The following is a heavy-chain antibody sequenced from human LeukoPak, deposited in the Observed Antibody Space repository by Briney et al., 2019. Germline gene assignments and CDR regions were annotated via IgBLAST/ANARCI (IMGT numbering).Heavy chain of an antibody. J-gene: IGHJ4*02. D-gene: IGHD6-6*01. CDR2: MNPNTGEI. CDR1: GYTFTSHH. V-gene: IGHV1-8*01. Sequence: ASVKVSCKASGYTFTSHHYNWVRQAAGQGLEWMGWMNPNTGEIGSAQEFRGRVTMTRDTSISTAYLELASLTSDDTAVYFCARSQPESSSLDYWGQGTLVTVSS. CDR3: ARSQPESSSLDY.